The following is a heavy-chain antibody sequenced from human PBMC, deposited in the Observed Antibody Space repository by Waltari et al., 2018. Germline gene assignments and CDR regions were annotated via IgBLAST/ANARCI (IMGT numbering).Heavy chain of an antibody. J-gene: IGHJ4*02. CDR2: ISYDGSKR. CDR1: GFPFSNYG. CDR3: VGGQMGDF. V-gene: IGHV3-33*03. D-gene: IGHD3-16*01. Sequence: QDQLVESGGGVVQPGRSLRLSCVPSGFPFSNYGMPWVRQAPGKGLEWVAFISYDGSKRFYAGAVKGRFTISRDNSKNILYLQMNSLRADDTAMYYCVGGQMGDFWGQGTLVTVSS.